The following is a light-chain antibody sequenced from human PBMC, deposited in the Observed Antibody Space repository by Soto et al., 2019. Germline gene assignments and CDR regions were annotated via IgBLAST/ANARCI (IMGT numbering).Light chain of an antibody. V-gene: IGKV3-20*01. Sequence: EIVLTQSPGTRCLSPGEKATISCRASQRVSSSYLAWHQQKPGQAPSLLIYAATSRATGIADRFSGGGSGTDFTLTIRRLESEDFAVYYCRLYGSSPPITFGRGTRLEIK. CDR1: QRVSSSY. CDR2: AAT. J-gene: IGKJ5*01. CDR3: RLYGSSPPIT.